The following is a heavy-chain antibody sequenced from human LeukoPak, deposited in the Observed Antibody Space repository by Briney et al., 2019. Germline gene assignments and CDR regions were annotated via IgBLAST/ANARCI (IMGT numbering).Heavy chain of an antibody. Sequence: PSETLSLTCAVYGGSFSGYYWSWIRQPPGKGLEWIGEISHSGSTNYNPSLKSRVTISVDTSKNQFSLKLSSVTAADTAVYYCGNYYDSSGYPAKSDYWGQGTLVTVSS. V-gene: IGHV4-34*01. CDR2: ISHSGST. CDR1: GGSFSGYY. D-gene: IGHD3-22*01. CDR3: GNYYDSSGYPAKSDY. J-gene: IGHJ4*02.